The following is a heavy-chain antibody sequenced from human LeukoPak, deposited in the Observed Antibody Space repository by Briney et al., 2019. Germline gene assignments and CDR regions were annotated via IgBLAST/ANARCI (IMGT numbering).Heavy chain of an antibody. D-gene: IGHD6-19*01. CDR2: ISSSGSTI. Sequence: GGSLRLSCAASGFTFSSYEMNWVRQAPGKGLEWVSYISSSGSTIYYADSVKGRFTISRDNAKNTLYLQMNSLRAEDTAVYYCARSSGWGDYWGQGTLVTVSS. CDR1: GFTFSSYE. V-gene: IGHV3-48*03. CDR3: ARSSGWGDY. J-gene: IGHJ4*02.